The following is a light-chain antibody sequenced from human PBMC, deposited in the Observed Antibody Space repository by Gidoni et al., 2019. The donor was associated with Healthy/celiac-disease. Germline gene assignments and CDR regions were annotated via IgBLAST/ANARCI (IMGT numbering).Light chain of an antibody. V-gene: IGLV2-14*01. CDR1: SSDVGGYNY. CDR3: SSYTSSSTPWV. Sequence: QSALTQPAPVSRSPGQSITISCTGTSSDVGGYNYVSWYQQHPGKAPKLMIYEVSNRPSGVSNRCSGSKSGNTASLTITGLQAEDEADYYCSSYTSSSTPWVFGGGTKLTVL. CDR2: EVS. J-gene: IGLJ3*02.